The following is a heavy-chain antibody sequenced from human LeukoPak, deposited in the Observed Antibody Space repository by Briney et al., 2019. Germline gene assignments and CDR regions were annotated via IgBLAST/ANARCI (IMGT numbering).Heavy chain of an antibody. D-gene: IGHD3-10*01. CDR2: ISYDGSNK. CDR3: AKGELLWFGELLLPLPNWFDP. J-gene: IGHJ5*02. Sequence: GGSLRLSCAASGFTFSSYGMHWVRQAPGKGLEWVAVISYDGSNKYYADSVKGRFTISRDNSKNTLYLQMNSLRAEDTAVYYCAKGELLWFGELLLPLPNWFDPWGQGTLVTVSS. V-gene: IGHV3-30*18. CDR1: GFTFSSYG.